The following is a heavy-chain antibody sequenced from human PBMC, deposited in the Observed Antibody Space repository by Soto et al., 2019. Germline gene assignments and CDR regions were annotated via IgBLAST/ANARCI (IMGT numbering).Heavy chain of an antibody. J-gene: IGHJ4*02. D-gene: IGHD3-10*01. CDR3: ARGVRGVIITYFDY. CDR1: GYTFTSYG. V-gene: IGHV1-18*01. Sequence: ASVKVSCKASGYTFTSYGISWVRRQAPGQGLEWMGWISTYNGNTKYAEKLQGRVTMTTDTSTSTAYMELRSLRSDDTAVYYCARGVRGVIITYFDYWGQGTLVTVSS. CDR2: ISTYNGNT.